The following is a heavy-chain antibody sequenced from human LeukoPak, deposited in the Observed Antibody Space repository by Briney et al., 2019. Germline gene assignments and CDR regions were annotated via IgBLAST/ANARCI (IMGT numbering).Heavy chain of an antibody. D-gene: IGHD3-9*01. CDR3: ARIDWVFDY. J-gene: IGHJ4*02. V-gene: IGHV4-39*07. CDR2: IYYSGST. Sequence: PSETLSLTCTASGDSISSSSYFWGWIRQPPGKGLEWIGSIYYSGSTSYSPSLKSRVTISVDTSKSQFSLKLSSVTAADTAVYYCARIDWVFDYWGQGTLVTVSS. CDR1: GDSISSSSYF.